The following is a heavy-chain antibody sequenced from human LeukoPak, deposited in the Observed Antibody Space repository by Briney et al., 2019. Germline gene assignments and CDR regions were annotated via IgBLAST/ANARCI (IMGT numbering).Heavy chain of an antibody. V-gene: IGHV1-69*04. J-gene: IGHJ4*02. CDR3: ARGPPAMAPNYYFDY. D-gene: IGHD5-18*01. CDR2: IIPIFGIA. CDR1: GGTFSSYA. Sequence: SVKVSCKASGGTFSSYAISWVRQAPGQGLEWMGRIIPIFGIANYAQKFQGRVTITADKSTSTAYMELSSLRSEDTAVYYCARGPPAMAPNYYFDYWGQGTLVTVS.